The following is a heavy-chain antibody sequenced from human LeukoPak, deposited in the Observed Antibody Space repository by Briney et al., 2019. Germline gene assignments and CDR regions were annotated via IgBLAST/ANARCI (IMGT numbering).Heavy chain of an antibody. CDR2: ICYSGST. V-gene: IGHV4-31*03. Sequence: SETLSLTCTVSGGSINSGAYYWTWIRQHPGKGLEWIGYICYSGSTYYNPSLKSRLTISVDTSNNQFSLRLNSVTAADTAVYYCARDQVTAIADYYYYGMDVWGQGTTVTVSS. D-gene: IGHD2-21*02. J-gene: IGHJ6*02. CDR1: GGSINSGAYY. CDR3: ARDQVTAIADYYYYGMDV.